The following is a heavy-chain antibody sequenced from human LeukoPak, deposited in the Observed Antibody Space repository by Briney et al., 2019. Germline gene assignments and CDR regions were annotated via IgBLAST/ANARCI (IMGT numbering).Heavy chain of an antibody. D-gene: IGHD6-13*01. V-gene: IGHV1-46*01. CDR3: ARDPAGSAAAGTGY. CDR1: GFTFTSYY. Sequence: GTSLRLSCAASGFTFTSYYMHWVRQAPGQGLEWMGIINPSGGSTSYAQKFQGRVTMTRDTSTSTVYMELSSLRSEDTAVYYCARDPAGSAAAGTGYWGQGTLVTVSS. CDR2: INPSGGST. J-gene: IGHJ4*02.